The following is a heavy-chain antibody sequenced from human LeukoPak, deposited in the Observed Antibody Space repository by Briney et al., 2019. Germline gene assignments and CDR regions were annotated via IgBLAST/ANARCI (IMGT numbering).Heavy chain of an antibody. J-gene: IGHJ4*02. CDR3: ARLTDTDYFDY. Sequence: GGSLRLSCAASGFTFSSYAMSWVRQAPGKGLEWVSAISGSGGSTYYADSVKGRSTISRDNSKNTLYLQMSSLRAEDTAVYYCARLTDTDYFDYWGQGTLVTVSS. CDR2: ISGSGGST. V-gene: IGHV3-23*01. CDR1: GFTFSSYA.